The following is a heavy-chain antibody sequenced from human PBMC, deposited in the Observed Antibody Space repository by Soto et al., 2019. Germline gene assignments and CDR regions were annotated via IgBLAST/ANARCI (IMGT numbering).Heavy chain of an antibody. CDR2: IYSGGST. Sequence: EVQLVETGGGLIQPGGSLRLSCAASGFTVSSNYMSWVRQAPGKGLEWVSVIYSGGSTYYVDSVKGRFTISRDNSKNTLYLQMNSLRAEDTAVYYCAGPSSGWSAHTGPGYFDLWGRGTLVTVSS. CDR3: AGPSSGWSAHTGPGYFDL. CDR1: GFTVSSNY. D-gene: IGHD6-19*01. V-gene: IGHV3-53*02. J-gene: IGHJ2*01.